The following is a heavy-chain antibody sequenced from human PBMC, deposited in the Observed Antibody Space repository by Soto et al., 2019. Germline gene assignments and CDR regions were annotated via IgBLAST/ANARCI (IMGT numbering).Heavy chain of an antibody. CDR2: ISYDGSNK. Sequence: GGSLRLSCAASGFTFSSYGMHWVRQAPGKGLEWVAVISYDGSNKYYADSVKGRFTISRDNSKNTLYLQMNSLRAEDTAVYYCAKDDSGGPGGYWGQGTLVTVSS. CDR3: AKDDSGGPGGY. CDR1: GFTFSSYG. D-gene: IGHD1-26*01. V-gene: IGHV3-30*18. J-gene: IGHJ4*02.